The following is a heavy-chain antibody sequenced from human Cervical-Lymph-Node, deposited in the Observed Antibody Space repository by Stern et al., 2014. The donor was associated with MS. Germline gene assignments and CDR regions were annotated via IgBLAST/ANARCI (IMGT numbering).Heavy chain of an antibody. CDR3: ARMMGSGYRHYFDY. CDR1: GFSLVTSGVR. Sequence: VTLKESGPALVKPTQTLTLTCTFSGFSLVTSGVRVSWIRQPPGKALEWLDRIDWNDKTFYNTSLMTRLTISKDTSKNQVVLTMTNVDPVDTATYYCARMMGSGYRHYFDYWGQGTPVTVS. CDR2: IDWNDKT. J-gene: IGHJ4*02. V-gene: IGHV2-70*04. D-gene: IGHD3-3*01.